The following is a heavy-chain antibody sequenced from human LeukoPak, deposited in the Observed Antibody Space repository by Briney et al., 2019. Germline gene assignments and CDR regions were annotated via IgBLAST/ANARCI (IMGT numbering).Heavy chain of an antibody. CDR3: AGEYSYGLVSGDY. V-gene: IGHV3-21*01. D-gene: IGHD5-18*01. Sequence: GGSLRLSCAASGFTFSSYSMNWVRQAPGKGLEWVSSISSSSSYIYYADSAKGRFTISRDNAKNSLYLQMNSLRAEDTAVYYCAGEYSYGLVSGDYWGQGTLVTVSS. J-gene: IGHJ4*02. CDR1: GFTFSSYS. CDR2: ISSSSSYI.